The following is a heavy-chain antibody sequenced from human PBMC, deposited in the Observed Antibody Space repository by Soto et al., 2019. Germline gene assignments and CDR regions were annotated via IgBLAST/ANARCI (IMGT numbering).Heavy chain of an antibody. CDR1: GGSISSGGYY. J-gene: IGHJ5*02. CDR3: ARDSPITLAGPVQNWFDP. D-gene: IGHD5-12*01. V-gene: IGHV4-31*03. CDR2: IYYSGST. Sequence: QVQLQESGPGLVKPSETLSLTCTVSGGSISSGGYYWSWIRQHPGKGLEWIGYIYYSGSTYYNPSLKSRVTISVETSKTQFSLKLSSVTAADTAIYYCARDSPITLAGPVQNWFDPWGQGTLVTVSP.